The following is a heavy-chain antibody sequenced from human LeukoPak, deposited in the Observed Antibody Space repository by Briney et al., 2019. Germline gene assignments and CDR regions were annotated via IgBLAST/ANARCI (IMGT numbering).Heavy chain of an antibody. J-gene: IGHJ4*02. Sequence: PGRSLRLSCAASGFTFSSYAMHWVRQAPGKGLEWVAVISYDGSNKYYADSVKGRFTISRDNSKNTLYLQMNSLRAEDTAVYYCATDYDSSGYGYWGQGTLVTVSS. CDR2: ISYDGSNK. CDR3: ATDYDSSGYGY. V-gene: IGHV3-30*04. CDR1: GFTFSSYA. D-gene: IGHD3-22*01.